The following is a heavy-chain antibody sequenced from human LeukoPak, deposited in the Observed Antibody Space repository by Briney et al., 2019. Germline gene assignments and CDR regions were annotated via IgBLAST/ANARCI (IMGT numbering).Heavy chain of an antibody. J-gene: IGHJ4*02. V-gene: IGHV1-2*02. CDR1: GYTFTSYA. CDR2: ITRSGGE. D-gene: IGHD5-24*01. Sequence: SVTATCQASGYTFTSYAMHWLRRAPCQGLDWMGWITRSGGENNTMNSQGGDGITRDTSITTAYIDLSRLTSDDTAVYFCARDRYGVGFAHFDYWGQGARVSASS. CDR3: ARDRYGVGFAHFDY.